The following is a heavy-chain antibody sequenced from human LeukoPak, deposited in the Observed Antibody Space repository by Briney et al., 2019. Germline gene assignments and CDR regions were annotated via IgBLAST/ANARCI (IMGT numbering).Heavy chain of an antibody. D-gene: IGHD3-10*01. Sequence: PGGSLRLSCAASGFTFSSYWMHWIRQPPGKGLEWIGSIYYSGSTNYNPSLKSRVTISVDTSKNQFSLKLSSVTAADTAVYYCARTADGPNWGITMVRGVGDDAFDIWGQGTMVTVSS. CDR2: IYYSGST. CDR3: ARTADGPNWGITMVRGVGDDAFDI. J-gene: IGHJ3*02. V-gene: IGHV4-59*01. CDR1: GFTFSSYW.